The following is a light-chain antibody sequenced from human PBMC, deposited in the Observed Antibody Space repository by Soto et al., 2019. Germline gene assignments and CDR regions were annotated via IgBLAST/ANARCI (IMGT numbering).Light chain of an antibody. Sequence: QSALTQPASVSGSPGQSITISCTGTSSDVGSYSLVSWYQQHPGKAPKIMIYEVSKRPSGVSNRFSASNSGNTASLTISGLQAEDEADYYCCSYAGSTTLYVFGSGTKVTVL. CDR3: CSYAGSTTLYV. J-gene: IGLJ1*01. V-gene: IGLV2-23*02. CDR1: SSDVGSYSL. CDR2: EVS.